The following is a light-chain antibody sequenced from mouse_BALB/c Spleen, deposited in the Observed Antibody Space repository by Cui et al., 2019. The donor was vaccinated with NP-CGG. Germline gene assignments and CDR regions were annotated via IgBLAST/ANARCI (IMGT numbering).Light chain of an antibody. V-gene: IGLV1*01. Sequence: QAVVAQESALTQSPDETVTPTCPSSTGAVTTSNYANWVQEKPDHLFTGLIGGTNNRAPGVPARFSGSLIGDKAALTITGAQTEDEAIYFCALWYSNHWVFGGGTKLTVL. CDR1: TGAVTTSNY. CDR2: GTN. J-gene: IGLJ1*01. CDR3: ALWYSNHWV.